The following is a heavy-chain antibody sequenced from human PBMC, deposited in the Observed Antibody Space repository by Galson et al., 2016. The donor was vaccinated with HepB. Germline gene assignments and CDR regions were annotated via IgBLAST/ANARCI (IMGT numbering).Heavy chain of an antibody. V-gene: IGHV5-51*01. CDR2: IYPGDSET. J-gene: IGHJ4*02. CDR1: GYGFTTNW. Sequence: SGAEVKKPGESLKISCKNSGYGFTTNWIAWVRQRPGKGLEWMGIIYPGDSETRYGPSFQGQVIISADKSITTAYLQWSSLRASDTAMYYCARRPRNGPHYYWGQGTLVTVSS. CDR3: ARRPRNGPHYY.